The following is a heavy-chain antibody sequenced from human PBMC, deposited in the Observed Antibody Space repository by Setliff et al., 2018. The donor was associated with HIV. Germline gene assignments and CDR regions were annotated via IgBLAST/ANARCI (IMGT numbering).Heavy chain of an antibody. Sequence: GGSLSLSCAASGSSFSSNWMTWVRQAPGMGLEWVASIRRDGSEKYYVDSVKGRFTISRDNAKSSLYLQMNSLRAEDTAVYYCAIDEGYTDGWYKQFFDFWGQGTLVTVSS. J-gene: IGHJ4*02. D-gene: IGHD6-19*01. CDR2: IRRDGSEK. CDR3: AIDEGYTDGWYKQFFDF. V-gene: IGHV3-7*01. CDR1: GSSFSSNW.